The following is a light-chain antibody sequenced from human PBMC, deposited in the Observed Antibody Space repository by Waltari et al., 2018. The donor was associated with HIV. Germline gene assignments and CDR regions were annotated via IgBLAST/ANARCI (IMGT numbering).Light chain of an antibody. Sequence: QSALTQPASVSGSPGQSLIISCTGTGSDVGGYNYVSWYQHHPGKAPKLMIYDVSKRPSGVSNRFSGSKSGNTASLTISGLQTEDEAEYYCSSYTSAKIYVFGTGTEVTVL. CDR1: GSDVGGYNY. J-gene: IGLJ1*01. V-gene: IGLV2-14*03. CDR3: SSYTSAKIYV. CDR2: DVS.